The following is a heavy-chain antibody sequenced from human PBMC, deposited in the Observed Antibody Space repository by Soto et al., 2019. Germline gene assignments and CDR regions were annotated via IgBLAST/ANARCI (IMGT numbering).Heavy chain of an antibody. CDR1: GFTFTNHG. J-gene: IGHJ4*02. Sequence: QMQLVESGGGVLQPGTSLKLSCVTSGFTFTNHGIHWVRQAPGKGLEWVADISFNGIDKWYQDSVEGRFIIFRDNFKGASYLPMNGLTFEDTAMYYCVSWERRTGHNTPVDYWGQGTLVTVAS. D-gene: IGHD1-26*01. CDR3: VSWERRTGHNTPVDY. V-gene: IGHV3-30*03. CDR2: ISFNGIDK.